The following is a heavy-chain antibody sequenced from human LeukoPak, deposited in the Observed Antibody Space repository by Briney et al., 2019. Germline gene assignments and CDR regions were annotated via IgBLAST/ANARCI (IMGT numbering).Heavy chain of an antibody. CDR3: ARIPQLWFGELSMSNYYYYMDV. V-gene: IGHV1-18*01. Sequence: ASVKVSCKASGYTFTSYGISWVRQAPGQGLEWMGWISAYNGNTNYAQKLQGRVTMTTDTSTSTAYMELRSLRSDDTAVYYCARIPQLWFGELSMSNYYYYMDVWGRGTTVTVSS. CDR1: GYTFTSYG. CDR2: ISAYNGNT. D-gene: IGHD3-10*01. J-gene: IGHJ6*03.